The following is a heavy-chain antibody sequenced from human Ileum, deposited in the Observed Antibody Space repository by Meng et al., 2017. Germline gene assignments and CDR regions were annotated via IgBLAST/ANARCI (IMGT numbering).Heavy chain of an antibody. CDR2: VDYTGNT. D-gene: IGHD3-22*01. Sequence: SETLSLTCTVSGGSISSTNYYWGWIRQPPGKGLEWSGSVDYTGNTYAIPSLRSRLTISVDTSKNQFSLRLTSVTAADTAVYYCARVRRTDNSAHRGGFGSWGQGTLVTVSS. J-gene: IGHJ4*02. V-gene: IGHV4-39*07. CDR3: ARVRRTDNSAHRGGFGS. CDR1: GGSISSTNYY.